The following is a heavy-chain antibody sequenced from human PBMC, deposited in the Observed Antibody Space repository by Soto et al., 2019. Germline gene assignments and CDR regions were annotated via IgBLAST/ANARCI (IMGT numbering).Heavy chain of an antibody. V-gene: IGHV3-30-3*01. CDR2: ISYDGSNK. D-gene: IGHD3-3*01. CDR3: ARDKRDLRFLEWSYYFDF. CDR1: GFHFSSYA. Sequence: GGSLRLSCAASGFHFSSYAMHWVRQAPGKGLEWVAVISYDGSNKYYADSVKGRFTISRDNSKNTLYLQMNSLRAEDTAVYYCARDKRDLRFLEWSYYFDFWGQGTLVTVSS. J-gene: IGHJ4*02.